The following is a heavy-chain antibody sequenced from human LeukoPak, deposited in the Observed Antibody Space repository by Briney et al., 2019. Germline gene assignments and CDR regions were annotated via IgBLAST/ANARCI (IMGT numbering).Heavy chain of an antibody. V-gene: IGHV5-51*01. D-gene: IGHD3-22*01. Sequence: CXXSXYSFTSYWIGWVRQMPGKGLEWMGIIYPGDSDTRYSPSFQGQVTISAEKNTSNAPQQESNTQAPDDAMLYCXXXXDYYDISGYGFDYWGQGTLVTVSS. J-gene: IGHJ4*02. CDR3: XXXXDYYDISGYGFDY. CDR2: IYPGDSDT. CDR1: XYSFTSYW.